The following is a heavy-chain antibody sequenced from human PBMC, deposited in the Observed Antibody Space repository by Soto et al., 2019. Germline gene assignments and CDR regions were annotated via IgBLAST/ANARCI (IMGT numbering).Heavy chain of an antibody. CDR3: ARGVMITFGGVIVPYFDY. CDR2: INPNSGGT. V-gene: IGHV1-2*04. Sequence: ASVKVSCKASGYTFTGYYMHWVRQAPGQGLEWMGWINPNSGGTNYAQKFQGWVTMTRDTSISTAYMELSRLRSDDTAVYYCARGVMITFGGVIVPYFDYWGQGTLVPVSS. J-gene: IGHJ4*02. D-gene: IGHD3-16*02. CDR1: GYTFTGYY.